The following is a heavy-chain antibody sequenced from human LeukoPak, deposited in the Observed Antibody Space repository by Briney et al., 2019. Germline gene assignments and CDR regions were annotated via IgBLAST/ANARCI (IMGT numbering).Heavy chain of an antibody. J-gene: IGHJ4*02. CDR3: ARVNGRRGYSYGNDY. V-gene: IGHV1-18*04. CDR2: ISAYNGNT. CDR1: GSTFTGYY. Sequence: ASVEVSCKASGSTFTGYYMHWVRQAPGQGLEWMGWISAYNGNTNYAQKLQGRVTMTTDTSTSTAYMELRSLRSDDTAVYYCARVNGRRGYSYGNDYWGQGTLVTVSS. D-gene: IGHD5-18*01.